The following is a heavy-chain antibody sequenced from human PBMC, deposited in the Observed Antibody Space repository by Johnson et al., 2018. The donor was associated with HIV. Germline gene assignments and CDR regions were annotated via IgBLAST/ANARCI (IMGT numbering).Heavy chain of an antibody. V-gene: IGHV3-30-3*01. J-gene: IGHJ3*01. CDR2: ISFDGNNK. CDR1: GFTFSSFA. Sequence: QVQLVESGGGVVQPGRSLRLSCAASGFTFSSFAMHWVRQAPGKGLEWVTFISFDGNNKYYGDSVKGRFTISRDNSKNMLYLLMNSLRPDDTGVYYCAKDKFMFLDNPVDAFDVWGQGTMVTFSS. CDR3: AKDKFMFLDNPVDAFDV. D-gene: IGHD3/OR15-3a*01.